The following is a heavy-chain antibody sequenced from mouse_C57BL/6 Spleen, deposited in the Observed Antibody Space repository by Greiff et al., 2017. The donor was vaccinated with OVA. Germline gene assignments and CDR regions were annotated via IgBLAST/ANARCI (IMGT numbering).Heavy chain of an antibody. J-gene: IGHJ2*01. Sequence: VQLQQPGAELVKPGASVKMSCKASGYTFTSYWITWVKQRPGQGLEWIGDIYPGSGSTNYNEKLKSKATLTVDTSSSTAYMQLSSLTSEDSAVYYCARMDGYYRTCYWGQGTTLTVSS. D-gene: IGHD2-3*01. CDR3: ARMDGYYRTCY. V-gene: IGHV1-55*01. CDR2: IYPGSGST. CDR1: GYTFTSYW.